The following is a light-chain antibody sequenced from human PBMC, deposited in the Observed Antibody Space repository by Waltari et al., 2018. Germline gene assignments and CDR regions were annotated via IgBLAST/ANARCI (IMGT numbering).Light chain of an antibody. Sequence: PASVSGSPGQSITLSCTGTSRDVGGYNYVSWYQQDPGKAPKLIIYEVNNRPSGVSNRFSGSKSGNTASLTISGLLAEDEADYYCSSYTSTTTLGVVFGGGTKLTVL. V-gene: IGLV2-14*01. J-gene: IGLJ2*01. CDR3: SSYTSTTTLGVV. CDR2: EVN. CDR1: SRDVGGYNY.